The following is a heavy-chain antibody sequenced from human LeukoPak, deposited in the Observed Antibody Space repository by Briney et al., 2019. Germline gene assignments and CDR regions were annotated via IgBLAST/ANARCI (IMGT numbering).Heavy chain of an antibody. CDR1: GFTFSNYW. D-gene: IGHD6-13*01. CDR3: ARDAPQVPAAGVLAS. V-gene: IGHV3-53*01. J-gene: IGHJ5*02. Sequence: PGGSLRLSCVASGFTFSNYWMSWVRQAPGKGLEWVSVMYSGGDTYYANSVKGRFTFSRDISKNTLYLQMNGLRTEDTAMYYCARDAPQVPAAGVLASWGQGTLVTVSS. CDR2: MYSGGDT.